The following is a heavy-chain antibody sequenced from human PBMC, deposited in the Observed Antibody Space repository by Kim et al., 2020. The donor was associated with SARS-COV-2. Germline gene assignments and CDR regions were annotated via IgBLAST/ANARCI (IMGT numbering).Heavy chain of an antibody. J-gene: IGHJ6*02. Sequence: PSHKRQVPISVDTSKNQFSLKLSSVTAADTAVYYCARLKGGNYYYYGMDVWGQGTTVTVSS. V-gene: IGHV4-39*01. CDR3: ARLKGGNYYYYGMDV. D-gene: IGHD1-1*01.